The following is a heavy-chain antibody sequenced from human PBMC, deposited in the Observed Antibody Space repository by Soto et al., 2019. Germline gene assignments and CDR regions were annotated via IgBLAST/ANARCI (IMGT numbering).Heavy chain of an antibody. CDR2: VWYDGRNK. D-gene: IGHD5-12*01. CDR1: GFTFSSYA. V-gene: IGHV3-33*08. CDR3: VRAAGYSGNDYVYYYGMDV. Sequence: PGGSLRLSCAASGFTFSSYAMHWVRQAPGKGLEWVALVWYDGRNKDYADSVKGRFTISRDNSKNTLYMQMNSLRDEDTAVYYCVRAAGYSGNDYVYYYGMDVWGQGTXVTVSS. J-gene: IGHJ6*02.